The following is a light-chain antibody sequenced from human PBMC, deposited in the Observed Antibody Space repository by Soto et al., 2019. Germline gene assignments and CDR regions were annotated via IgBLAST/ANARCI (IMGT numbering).Light chain of an antibody. J-gene: IGKJ3*01. CDR3: QQYGSSLFT. CDR2: GAS. Sequence: EIVLTQSPGTLSLSPGERATLSCRASQSVSSSYVAWYQQKPGQAPSLLIYGASSRATGIPDRFSGSGSGTDFTLTISRLEPDDFAVYYCQQYGSSLFTFGPGTKVDIK. V-gene: IGKV3-20*01. CDR1: QSVSSSY.